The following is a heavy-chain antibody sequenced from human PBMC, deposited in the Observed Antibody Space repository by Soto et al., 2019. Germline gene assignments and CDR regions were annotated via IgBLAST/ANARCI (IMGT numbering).Heavy chain of an antibody. V-gene: IGHV3-23*01. CDR3: AKTLDYGASFVYYFDY. CDR1: GFIFSDNG. Sequence: PGGSLRLSCAASGFIFSDNGMSWVRQAPGKGLEWVSGISGGGGSTYYTDSVKGRFTISRDNSKNTLSLQMNSLRDEDTAVYYCAKTLDYGASFVYYFDYWGQGALVTVSS. D-gene: IGHD3-16*01. CDR2: ISGGGGST. J-gene: IGHJ4*02.